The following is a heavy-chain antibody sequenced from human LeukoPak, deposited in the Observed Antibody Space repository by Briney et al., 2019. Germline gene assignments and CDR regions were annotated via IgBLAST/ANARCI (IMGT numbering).Heavy chain of an antibody. CDR2: IGTAGDT. CDR1: GFTFSSYD. V-gene: IGHV3-13*01. J-gene: IGHJ4*02. D-gene: IGHD2-15*01. CDR3: ASRDSCSGGTCYGITY. Sequence: GGSLRLSCAASGFTFSSYDMHWVRHATGKGLEWVSAIGTAGDTYYPGSVKGRFTISRENAKNSLYLQMSSLRAEDTAVYYCASRDSCSGGTCYGITYWGQGTLVTVSS.